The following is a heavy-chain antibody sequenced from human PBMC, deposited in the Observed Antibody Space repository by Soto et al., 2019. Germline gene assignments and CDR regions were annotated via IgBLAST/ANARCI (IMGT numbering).Heavy chain of an antibody. CDR3: AREPGPKRITMIVVVIRVDAFDI. V-gene: IGHV4-30-4*01. CDR1: GGSISSGDYY. Sequence: PSETLSLTCTVSGGSISSGDYYWSWIRQPPGKGLEWIGYIYYSGSTYYNPSLKSRVTISVDTSKNQFSLKLSSVTAADTAVYYCAREPGPKRITMIVVVIRVDAFDIWGQGTMVTVSS. CDR2: IYYSGST. D-gene: IGHD3-22*01. J-gene: IGHJ3*02.